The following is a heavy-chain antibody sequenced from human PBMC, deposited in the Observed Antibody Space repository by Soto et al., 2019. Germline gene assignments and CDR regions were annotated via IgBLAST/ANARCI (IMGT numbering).Heavy chain of an antibody. CDR1: GFTFSSYG. V-gene: IGHV3-30*18. Sequence: QVQLVESGGGVVQPGRSLRLSCAASGFTFSSYGMHWVRQAPGKGLEWVAVISYDGSNKYYADSVKGRFTISRDNSKNTLYLQMSSLRAEDTAVYYCAKDMGVWGQGTTVTVSS. J-gene: IGHJ6*02. CDR2: ISYDGSNK. CDR3: AKDMGV.